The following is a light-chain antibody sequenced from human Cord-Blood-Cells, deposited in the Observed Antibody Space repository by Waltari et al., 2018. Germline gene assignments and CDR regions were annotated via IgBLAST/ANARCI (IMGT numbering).Light chain of an antibody. Sequence: IVLPQSPGTLSFSPGERATLSCRASQSVSSSYLAWYQQKPGQAPRLLIYGASSRATGIPDRFSGSGSGTDFTLTISRLEPEDFAVYYCQQYGSSQTFGQGTKVEIK. CDR1: QSVSSSY. CDR3: QQYGSSQT. J-gene: IGKJ1*01. V-gene: IGKV3-20*01. CDR2: GAS.